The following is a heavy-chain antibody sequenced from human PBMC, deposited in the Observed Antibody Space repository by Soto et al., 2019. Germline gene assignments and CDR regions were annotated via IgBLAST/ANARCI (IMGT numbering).Heavy chain of an antibody. Sequence: QVQLQQWGAGLLKPSETLSLTCAVYGGSFSGYYWSWIRQPPGKGLEWIGEINHSGSTNYNPSLKSRVTISVDTSKNQFSLKLSSVTAADTAVYYCARVRDSSRWYDYWGQGTLVTVSS. D-gene: IGHD6-13*01. J-gene: IGHJ4*02. CDR1: GGSFSGYY. V-gene: IGHV4-34*01. CDR2: INHSGST. CDR3: ARVRDSSRWYDY.